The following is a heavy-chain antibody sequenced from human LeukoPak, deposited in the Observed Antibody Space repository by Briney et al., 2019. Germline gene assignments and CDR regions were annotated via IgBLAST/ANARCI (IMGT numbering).Heavy chain of an antibody. Sequence: GGSPRLSCAASGFTFRSYWMSWVRQAPGKGLEWVANINQDERDRYYVDSVRGRFTISRDNAKNTLYLQMNTLRVEDTAVYYCTRDLMDYDVSTGLHHYYMDVWGQGTTVTVPS. D-gene: IGHD3-9*01. CDR2: INQDERDR. CDR3: TRDLMDYDVSTGLHHYYMDV. CDR1: GFTFRSYW. V-gene: IGHV3-7*01. J-gene: IGHJ6*02.